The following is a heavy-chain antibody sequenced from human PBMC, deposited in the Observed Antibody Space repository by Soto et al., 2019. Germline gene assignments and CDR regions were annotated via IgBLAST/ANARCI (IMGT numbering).Heavy chain of an antibody. V-gene: IGHV4-39*02. CDR2: IYDSESA. Sequence: QVQVQESGPGLVKPSETLSLTCSVTGVSIHKTRHYWGWIRQPPGQGLEWIGSIYDSESAFYNPSLNMRAPMSVDTSNNRFSLKLRAVTAPDTAVYYCARRDGIGWFAFDIWGQGTLVTVSS. CDR3: ARRDGIGWFAFDI. J-gene: IGHJ3*02. D-gene: IGHD6-19*01. CDR1: GVSIHKTRHY.